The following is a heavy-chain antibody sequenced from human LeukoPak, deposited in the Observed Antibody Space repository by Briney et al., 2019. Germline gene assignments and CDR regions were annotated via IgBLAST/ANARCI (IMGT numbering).Heavy chain of an antibody. Sequence: SETLSLTCTVSGGSISSYYWSWIRQPPGKGLEWIGYIYYSGSTNYNPSLKRRVTISVDTSKNQFSLKLSSVTAADTAVYYCARGGYSYGYLYYFDYWGQGTLVTVSS. CDR2: IYYSGST. D-gene: IGHD5-18*01. V-gene: IGHV4-59*01. J-gene: IGHJ4*02. CDR1: GGSISSYY. CDR3: ARGGYSYGYLYYFDY.